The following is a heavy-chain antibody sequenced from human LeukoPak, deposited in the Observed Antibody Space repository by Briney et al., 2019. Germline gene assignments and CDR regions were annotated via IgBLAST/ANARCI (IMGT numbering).Heavy chain of an antibody. D-gene: IGHD3-16*01. CDR3: ASEGDPHPDR. V-gene: IGHV3-21*01. J-gene: IGHJ4*02. Sequence: GGSLRLSCAASGFTFISYSMNWGRQAPGKGLEWVSSISSSSSYIYYADSVKGRFTISRDNAKHSLYLQMNSLRAEDTAVYYCASEGDPHPDRWGQGTLVTVSS. CDR1: GFTFISYS. CDR2: ISSSSSYI.